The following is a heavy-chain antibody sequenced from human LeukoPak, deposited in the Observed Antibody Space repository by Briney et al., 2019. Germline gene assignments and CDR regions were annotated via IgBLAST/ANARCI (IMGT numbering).Heavy chain of an antibody. V-gene: IGHV3-9*01. J-gene: IGHJ4*02. CDR3: AKDSGYDSSGYYGY. D-gene: IGHD3-22*01. CDR2: ISWNSGSI. CDR1: GFTFDDYA. Sequence: PGGSLRLSCAASGFTFDDYAMHWVRQAPGKGLEWVSGISWNSGSIGYADSVKGRFTISRDNAKNSLYLQMNSLRAEDTALYYCAKDSGYDSSGYYGYWGQGTPVTVSS.